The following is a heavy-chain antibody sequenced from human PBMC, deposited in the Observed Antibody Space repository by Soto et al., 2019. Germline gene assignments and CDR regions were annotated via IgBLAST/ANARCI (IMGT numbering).Heavy chain of an antibody. V-gene: IGHV4-31*03. J-gene: IGHJ4*02. D-gene: IGHD4-17*01. Sequence: QVQLQESGPGLVKPSQTLSLTCTVSGGSISSGGYYWSWIRQHPGKGLEWIGYIYYSGSTYYNPSLKIRVTISVDTYKNQFSLKLSSVTAADTAVYYCARVRAVTTQLYLDYWGQGTLVTVSS. CDR1: GGSISSGGYY. CDR2: IYYSGST. CDR3: ARVRAVTTQLYLDY.